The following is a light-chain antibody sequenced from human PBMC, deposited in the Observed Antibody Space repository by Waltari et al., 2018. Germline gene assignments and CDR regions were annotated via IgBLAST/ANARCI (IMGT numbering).Light chain of an antibody. Sequence: YDVTQPPSVSVSPGHTASLTCGGDNIRNKHVYWYQQRPGQAPVLVIYYDKYRPSGVPERFSGSNSGSAATLTISGVEAGDEAVYYCQVWDSSDEHDVFGSGTKLTVL. CDR3: QVWDSSDEHDV. CDR2: YDK. J-gene: IGLJ6*01. CDR1: NIRNKH. V-gene: IGLV3-21*01.